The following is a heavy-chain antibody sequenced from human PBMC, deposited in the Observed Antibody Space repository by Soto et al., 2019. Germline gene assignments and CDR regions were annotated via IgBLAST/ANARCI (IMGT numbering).Heavy chain of an antibody. CDR2: ISAYNGNT. D-gene: IGHD3-3*01. Sequence: ASVKVSCKASGYTFTSYGISWVRQAPGQGLEWMGWISAYNGNTNYAQKLQGRVTMTTDTSTSTAYMELRSLRSDDTAVYYCARDQGSGYYFYYYYGMDVWGQGTTVTVSS. V-gene: IGHV1-18*01. CDR1: GYTFTSYG. J-gene: IGHJ6*02. CDR3: ARDQGSGYYFYYYYGMDV.